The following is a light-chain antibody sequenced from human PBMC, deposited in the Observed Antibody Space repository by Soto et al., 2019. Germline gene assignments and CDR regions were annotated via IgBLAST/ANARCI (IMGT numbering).Light chain of an antibody. J-gene: IGLJ3*02. V-gene: IGLV2-14*01. CDR3: FSYTTSSTLV. CDR2: EVS. CDR1: SSDVGGYNY. Sequence: QSALTQPASVSGYPGQSITISCTGTSSDVGGYNYVSWYQQHPAKAPKLMIYEVSNRPSGVSHRFSGSKSGNTASLTISGLQAEEEAGYYCFSYTTSSTLVFGGGTKLTVL.